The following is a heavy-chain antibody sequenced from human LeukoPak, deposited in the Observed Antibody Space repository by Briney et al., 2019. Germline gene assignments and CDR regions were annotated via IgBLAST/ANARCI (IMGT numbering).Heavy chain of an antibody. CDR3: AKEAGQSGGYFDY. V-gene: IGHV3-30*04. J-gene: IGHJ4*02. D-gene: IGHD3-16*01. CDR2: ISYDGSNK. Sequence: PGGSLRLSCAASGFTFSSYAIHWVRQAPGKGLEWVAVISYDGSNKYYADSVKGRFTISRDNSKNTLYLQMNSLRAEDTAVYYCAKEAGQSGGYFDYWGQGTLVTVSS. CDR1: GFTFSSYA.